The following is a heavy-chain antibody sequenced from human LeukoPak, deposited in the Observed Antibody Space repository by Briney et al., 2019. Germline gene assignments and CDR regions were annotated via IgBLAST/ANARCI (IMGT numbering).Heavy chain of an antibody. CDR3: ARGEIITAMVMFDY. D-gene: IGHD5-18*01. CDR1: GGSFSGYY. J-gene: IGHJ4*02. V-gene: IGHV4-34*01. Sequence: PSETLSLTCAVYGGSFSGYYWSWIRQPPGKGLEWIGEINHSGSTNYNPSLKSRVTISVDTSKNQFSLKLSSVTAADTAVYYCARGEIITAMVMFDYWGQGTLVTVSS. CDR2: INHSGST.